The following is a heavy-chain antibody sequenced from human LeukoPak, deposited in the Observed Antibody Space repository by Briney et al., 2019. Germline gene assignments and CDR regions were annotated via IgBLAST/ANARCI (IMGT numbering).Heavy chain of an antibody. J-gene: IGHJ6*02. CDR2: ITDSGSTI. V-gene: IGHV3-11*01. Sequence: GGSLRLSCAASGFTFSDYNMNWVRQAPGKGMEWVSYITDSGSTIHYADSVKGRFTISRDNAKNSLYLQMNSQRAEDTAVYYCARSIGLTGGGVDVWGQGTTVTVSS. CDR1: GFTFSDYN. D-gene: IGHD3-9*01. CDR3: ARSIGLTGGGVDV.